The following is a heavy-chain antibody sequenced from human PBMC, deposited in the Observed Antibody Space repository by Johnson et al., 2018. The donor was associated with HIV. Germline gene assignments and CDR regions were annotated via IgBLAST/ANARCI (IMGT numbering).Heavy chain of an antibody. CDR3: AKNIGYCTVTSCYPRNNDAFDI. J-gene: IGHJ3*02. CDR2: INSDGSST. D-gene: IGHD2-2*01. CDR1: GFTFSSYW. Sequence: VRLVESGGGLVQPGGSLRLSCAASGFTFSSYWMHWVRQAPGKGLVWVSRINSDGSSTSYADSVKGRFTISRDNSKDTMYLQMSSLRAEDTGVYYCAKNIGYCTVTSCYPRNNDAFDIWGQGTVVTVSS. V-gene: IGHV3-74*01.